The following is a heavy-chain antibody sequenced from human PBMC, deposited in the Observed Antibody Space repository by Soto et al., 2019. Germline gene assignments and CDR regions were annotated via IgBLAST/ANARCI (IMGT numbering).Heavy chain of an antibody. CDR1: GYSFSTYR. V-gene: IGHV5-51*01. CDR2: IYPGDSDT. CDR3: ARKSGSQYYYYYYGMDV. J-gene: IGHJ6*02. D-gene: IGHD1-26*01. Sequence: PGESLKISCKASGYSFSTYRIGWVRQMPGKGLEWMGIIYPGDSDTKYSPSLQGQVTISADKSISTAYLQWSSLKASDTAMYYCARKSGSQYYYYYYGMDVWGQGTTVTVSS.